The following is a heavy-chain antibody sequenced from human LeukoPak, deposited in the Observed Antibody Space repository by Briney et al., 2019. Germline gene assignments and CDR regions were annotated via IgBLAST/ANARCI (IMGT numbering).Heavy chain of an antibody. CDR2: INTNTGNP. CDR1: GYTFSSYT. V-gene: IGHV7-4-1*02. J-gene: IGHJ5*02. D-gene: IGHD1-26*01. Sequence: GASVKVSCKASGYTFSSYTMNWVRQAPGQGLEWMGWINTNTGNPTYAQGFTGRFVFSLDTSVSTAYLQISSLKAEDTAVYYCARDSSTWEPYHYYWFDPWGQGTLVTVSS. CDR3: ARDSSTWEPYHYYWFDP.